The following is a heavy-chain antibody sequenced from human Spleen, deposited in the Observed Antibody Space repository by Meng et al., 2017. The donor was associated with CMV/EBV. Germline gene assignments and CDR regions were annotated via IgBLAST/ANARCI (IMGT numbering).Heavy chain of an antibody. Sequence: GGSLRLSCAASGFTFSSYEMNWVRQAPGKGLEWVSYISSSGNTKYYADSVKGRFTISSDNAKNSLFLQMNSLRAEDTAVYYCAGTPSRYDSSGNPIWPDAFDIWGQGTMVTVSS. CDR1: GFTFSSYE. CDR3: AGTPSRYDSSGNPIWPDAFDI. D-gene: IGHD3-22*01. CDR2: ISSSGNTK. J-gene: IGHJ3*02. V-gene: IGHV3-48*03.